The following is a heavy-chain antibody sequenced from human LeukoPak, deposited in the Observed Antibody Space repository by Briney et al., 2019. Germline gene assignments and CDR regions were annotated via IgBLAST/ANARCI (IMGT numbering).Heavy chain of an antibody. CDR1: GFTFSSYA. Sequence: GGSLRLSCAASGFTFSSYAMSWVRQAPGKGLEWVSAISGSGGSTYYADSVKGRFTISRDNSKNTLYLQMNSLRAEDKAVYYCAKPPAMVRGVGELDPWGQGTLVTVSS. CDR3: AKPPAMVRGVGELDP. D-gene: IGHD3-10*01. V-gene: IGHV3-23*01. CDR2: ISGSGGST. J-gene: IGHJ5*02.